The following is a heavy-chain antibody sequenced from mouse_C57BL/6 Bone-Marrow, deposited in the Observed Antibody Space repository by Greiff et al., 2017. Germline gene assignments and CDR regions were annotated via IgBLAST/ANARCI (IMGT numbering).Heavy chain of an antibody. D-gene: IGHD4-1*01. CDR1: GYTFTSSG. J-gene: IGHJ2*01. Sequence: VMLVESGAELARPGASVKLSCKASGYTFTSSGISWVKQRTGQGLEWIGEIYPRSGNTYYNEKFKGKATLTADKSSSTAYMELRSLTSEDSAVYFCASLLGRRGYWGQGTTLTVSS. CDR2: IYPRSGNT. V-gene: IGHV1-81*01. CDR3: ASLLGRRGY.